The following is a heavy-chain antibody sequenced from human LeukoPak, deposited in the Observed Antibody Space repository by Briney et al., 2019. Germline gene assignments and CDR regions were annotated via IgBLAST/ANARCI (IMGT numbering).Heavy chain of an antibody. J-gene: IGHJ4*02. Sequence: SQTLSLTCTVSGGSISSGSYYWSWIRQPAGTGLEWIGRIYTSGSTNYNPSLKSRVTISVDTSKNQFSLKLSSVTAADTAVYYCARGGNDYSEYGTPGYFDYWGQGTLVTVSS. CDR1: GGSISSGSYY. CDR3: ARGGNDYSEYGTPGYFDY. D-gene: IGHD4-17*01. V-gene: IGHV4-61*02. CDR2: IYTSGST.